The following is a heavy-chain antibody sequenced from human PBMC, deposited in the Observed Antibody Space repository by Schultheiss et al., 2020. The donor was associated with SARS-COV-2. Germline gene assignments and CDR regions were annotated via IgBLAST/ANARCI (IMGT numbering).Heavy chain of an antibody. CDR1: GGTFSSYG. V-gene: IGHV1-18*01. D-gene: IGHD1-26*01. CDR3: ARAVGATGYFDY. J-gene: IGHJ4*02. CDR2: ISAYNGNT. Sequence: ASVKVSCKASGGTFSSYGISWVRQAPGQGLEWMGWISAYNGNTNYAQKLQGRVTMTTDTSTSTAYMELRSLRSDDTAVYYCARAVGATGYFDYWGQGTLVTVSS.